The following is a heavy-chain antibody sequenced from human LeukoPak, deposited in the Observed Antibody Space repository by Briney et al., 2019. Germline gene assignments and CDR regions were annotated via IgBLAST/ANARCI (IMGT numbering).Heavy chain of an antibody. V-gene: IGHV3-66*01. Sequence: GGSLRLSCAASGFTFSDHYMDWVRQAPGKGLEWVSVMYRGGGTYYADSVRGRFTVSRDNSKNTLYLQMNSLRAEDTAVYYCAKDSSYSGSYYYYMDVWGKGTTVTVSS. J-gene: IGHJ6*03. CDR3: AKDSSYSGSYYYYMDV. D-gene: IGHD1-26*01. CDR2: MYRGGGT. CDR1: GFTFSDHY.